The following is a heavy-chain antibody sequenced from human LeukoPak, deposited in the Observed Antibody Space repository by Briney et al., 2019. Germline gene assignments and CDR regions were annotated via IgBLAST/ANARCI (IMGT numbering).Heavy chain of an antibody. J-gene: IGHJ3*02. CDR3: AKEGIAAAGTGGFAFDI. D-gene: IGHD6-13*01. CDR1: GFTFDDYA. CDR2: ISWDGGST. Sequence: GGSLRLSCAASGFTFDDYAMHWVRQAPGKGLEWVSLISWDGGSTYYADSVKGRFTISRDNSKNSLYLQMNSLRAEDTALYYCAKEGIAAAGTGGFAFDIWGQGTMVTVSS. V-gene: IGHV3-43D*03.